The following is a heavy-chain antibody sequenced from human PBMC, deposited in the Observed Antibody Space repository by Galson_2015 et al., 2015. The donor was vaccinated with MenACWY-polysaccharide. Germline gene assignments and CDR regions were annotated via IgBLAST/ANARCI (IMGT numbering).Heavy chain of an antibody. CDR3: ARAWSGGYYSDY. J-gene: IGHJ4*02. CDR2: GRT. Sequence: GRTSYNPTLRSRVTVSVDPSKNQFSINLTSVTAADTAVYYCARAWSGGYYSDYWGQGIPVTISS. D-gene: IGHD3-3*01. V-gene: IGHV4-34*01.